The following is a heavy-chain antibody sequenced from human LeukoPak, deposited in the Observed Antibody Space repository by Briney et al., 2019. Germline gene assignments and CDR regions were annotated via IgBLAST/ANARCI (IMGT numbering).Heavy chain of an antibody. Sequence: SETLSLTCAVYGGSFSGYYWSWIRQPPGKGLEWIGEINHSGSTNYNPSLKSRVTISVDTPKNQFSLKLSSVTAADTAVYYCARRGPKSRRREKDAFDIWGQGTMVTVSS. CDR3: ARRGPKSRRREKDAFDI. V-gene: IGHV4-34*01. CDR1: GGSFSGYY. J-gene: IGHJ3*02. CDR2: INHSGST. D-gene: IGHD1-26*01.